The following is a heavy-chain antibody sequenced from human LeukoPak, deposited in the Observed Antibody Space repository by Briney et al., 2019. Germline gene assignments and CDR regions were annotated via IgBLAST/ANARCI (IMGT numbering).Heavy chain of an antibody. Sequence: ASVKVSCKASGYTFTSYDINWVRQATGQGLEWMGWMNPNSGNTGYAQKFQGRVTMTRNTSISTAYMELSSLRSEDTAVYYCARGKGSYYSGFYYYYYYYMDVWGKGTTVTVSS. CDR2: MNPNSGNT. D-gene: IGHD1-26*01. J-gene: IGHJ6*03. CDR3: ARGKGSYYSGFYYYYYYYMDV. CDR1: GYTFTSYD. V-gene: IGHV1-8*01.